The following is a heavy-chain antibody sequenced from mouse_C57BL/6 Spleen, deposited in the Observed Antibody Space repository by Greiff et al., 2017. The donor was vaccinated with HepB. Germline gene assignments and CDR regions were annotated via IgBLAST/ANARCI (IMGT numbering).Heavy chain of an antibody. Sequence: EVKLQESGPGMVKPSQSLSLTCTVTGYSITSGYDWHWIRHFPGNKLEWMGYISYSGSTNYNPSLKSRISITHDTSKNHFFLKLNSVTTEDTATYYCARGRSNYAMDYWGQGTSVTVSS. CDR1: GYSITSGYD. CDR2: ISYSGST. CDR3: ARGRSNYAMDY. J-gene: IGHJ4*01. D-gene: IGHD5-1*01. V-gene: IGHV3-1*01.